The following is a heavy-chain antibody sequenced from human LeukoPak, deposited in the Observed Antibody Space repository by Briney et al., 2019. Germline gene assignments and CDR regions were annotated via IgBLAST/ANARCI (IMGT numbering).Heavy chain of an antibody. Sequence: GGSLRLSCSASGFTFSSYSMNWVRQAPGKGLEWVSAISGSGGSTYYADSVKGRFTISRDNSKNTLYLQMNSLRAEDTAVYYCAKYELETGYWGQGTLVTVSS. CDR1: GFTFSSYS. D-gene: IGHD1-1*01. CDR3: AKYELETGY. CDR2: ISGSGGST. V-gene: IGHV3-23*01. J-gene: IGHJ4*02.